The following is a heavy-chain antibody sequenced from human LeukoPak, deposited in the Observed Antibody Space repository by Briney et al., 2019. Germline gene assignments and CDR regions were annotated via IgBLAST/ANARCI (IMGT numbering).Heavy chain of an antibody. CDR1: GYTFTGYY. CDR3: ARGPNYYDSSGFHYRD. J-gene: IGHJ4*02. D-gene: IGHD3-22*01. V-gene: IGHV1-2*02. Sequence: ASVKVSCKASGYTFTGYYMHWVRQAPGQGLEGMGWINPNSADTKIAQKFQGRVTMTRDTSISTAYMELSSLRSDDTAVYYCARGPNYYDSSGFHYRDWGQGTLVTVSS. CDR2: INPNSADT.